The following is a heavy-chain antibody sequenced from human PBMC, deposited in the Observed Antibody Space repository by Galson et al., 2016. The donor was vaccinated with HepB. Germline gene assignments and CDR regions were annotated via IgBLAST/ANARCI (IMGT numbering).Heavy chain of an antibody. J-gene: IGHJ3*01. Sequence: SLRLSCEASGIIFNNDGVSWVRQAPGKGLEWVAAIRDSDGSTHFGDSAKGRFTISRDKNTVYLHMHSLTGEDTAVYYCGRIPWGSSRHRLWGQGTMVTVSP. D-gene: IGHD3-16*01. CDR3: GRIPWGSSRHRL. CDR1: GIIFNNDG. V-gene: IGHV3-23*01. CDR2: IRDSDGST.